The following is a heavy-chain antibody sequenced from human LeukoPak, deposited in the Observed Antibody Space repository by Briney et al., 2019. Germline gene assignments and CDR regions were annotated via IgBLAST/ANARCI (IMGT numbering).Heavy chain of an antibody. CDR2: INPNSGGT. Sequence: GASVKVSCKASGGTFSSYAISWVRQAPGQGLEWMGWINPNSGGTNYAQKFQGRVTMTRDTSISTAYMELSRLRSDDTAVYYCARSPPYSYGSGSFDYWGQGTLVTVSS. CDR1: GGTFSSYA. V-gene: IGHV1-2*02. CDR3: ARSPPYSYGSGSFDY. D-gene: IGHD5-18*01. J-gene: IGHJ4*02.